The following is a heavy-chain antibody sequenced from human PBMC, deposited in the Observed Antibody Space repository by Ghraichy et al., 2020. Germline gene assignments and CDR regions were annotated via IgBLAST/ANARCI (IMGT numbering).Heavy chain of an antibody. V-gene: IGHV4-59*01. Sequence: SETLSLTCTVSGGSISSYYWSWIRQPPGKGLEWIGYIYYSGSTNYNPSLKSRVTISVDTSKNQFSLKLSSVTAADTAVYYCARGREVVRGKYFDYWGQGTLVTVSS. CDR3: ARGREVVRGKYFDY. J-gene: IGHJ4*02. D-gene: IGHD4-23*01. CDR2: IYYSGST. CDR1: GGSISSYY.